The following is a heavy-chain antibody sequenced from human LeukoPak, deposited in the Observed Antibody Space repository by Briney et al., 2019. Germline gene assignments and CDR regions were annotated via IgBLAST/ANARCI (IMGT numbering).Heavy chain of an antibody. Sequence: SETLSLTCAVSGGSISSYYWSWIRQPPGKGLEWIGYIYYSESTNYNPSLKSRVTISVDTSKNQFSLKLSSVTAADTAVYYCASTAIYDSSGYFYLNYWGQGTLVTVSS. CDR2: IYYSEST. D-gene: IGHD3-22*01. CDR3: ASTAIYDSSGYFYLNY. V-gene: IGHV4-59*01. J-gene: IGHJ4*02. CDR1: GGSISSYY.